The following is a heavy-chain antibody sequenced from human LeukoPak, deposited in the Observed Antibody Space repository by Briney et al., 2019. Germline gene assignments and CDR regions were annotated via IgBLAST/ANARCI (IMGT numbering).Heavy chain of an antibody. D-gene: IGHD6-13*01. CDR2: IYHSGST. J-gene: IGHJ3*02. Sequence: SETLSLTCAVSGGSISSSNWWSWVRQPPGKGLEWIGEIYHSGSTNYNPSLKSRDTISVDKSKNQFSLKLSSVTAADTAVYYCARTIAAAGPGGAFDIWGQGTMVTVSS. CDR1: GGSISSSNW. CDR3: ARTIAAAGPGGAFDI. V-gene: IGHV4-4*02.